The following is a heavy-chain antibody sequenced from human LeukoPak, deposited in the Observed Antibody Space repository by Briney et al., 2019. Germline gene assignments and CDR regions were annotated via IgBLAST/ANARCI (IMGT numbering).Heavy chain of an antibody. Sequence: GGSLRLSCAASGFTFSSYSMNWVRQATGKGLEWVSSISSSSYIYYADSVKGRFTISRDNAKNSLYLQMNSLRAEDTAVYYCARDRGYSYEFDYWGQGTLVTVSS. CDR2: ISSSSYI. CDR3: ARDRGYSYEFDY. D-gene: IGHD5-18*01. CDR1: GFTFSSYS. V-gene: IGHV3-21*01. J-gene: IGHJ4*02.